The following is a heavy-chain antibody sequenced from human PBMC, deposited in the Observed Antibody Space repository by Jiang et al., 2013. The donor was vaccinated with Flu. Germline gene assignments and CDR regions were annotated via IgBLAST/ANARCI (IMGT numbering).Heavy chain of an antibody. Sequence: GSGLVKPSQTLSLTCTVSGGSINSGAYYWSWIRQHPGKGLEWIGYIYYSGSTYYNPSLKSRVTISIDTSENQFSLNLSSVTAADTAVYFCAGQLAFGGIVANYYGMDVWG. D-gene: IGHD3-16*02. CDR1: GGSINSGAYY. CDR3: AGQLAFGGIVANYYGMDV. J-gene: IGHJ6*01. CDR2: IYYSGST. V-gene: IGHV4-31*03.